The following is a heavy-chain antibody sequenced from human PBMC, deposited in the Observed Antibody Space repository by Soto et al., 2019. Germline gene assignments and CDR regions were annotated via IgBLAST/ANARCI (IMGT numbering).Heavy chain of an antibody. J-gene: IGHJ3*02. CDR3: ARAHYRTHVFDS. CDR1: GYTFTNYG. CDR2: MSAYKGNT. D-gene: IGHD4-4*01. Sequence: QVQLVQSGAEVKKPGASVKVSCKASGYTFTNYGISWVRQAPGQGLEWMGWMSAYKGNTNYAQNFQGSVTMTTVTSTGTASMELRSLRSDDTAVYYCARAHYRTHVFDSWGQGTMVTVSS. V-gene: IGHV1-18*04.